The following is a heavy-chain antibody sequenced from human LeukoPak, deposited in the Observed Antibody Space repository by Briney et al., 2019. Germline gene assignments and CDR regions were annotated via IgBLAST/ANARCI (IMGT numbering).Heavy chain of an antibody. Sequence: SVKVSCKASGGTFSSYAISWVRQAPGQGLEWMGGIIPIFGTANYAQKFQGRVTITADESTSTAYMELSSLRSEDTAVYYCARDLKFSYGPGGQFDYWGQGTLVTVSS. CDR2: IIPIFGTA. CDR1: GGTFSSYA. CDR3: ARDLKFSYGPGGQFDY. D-gene: IGHD5-18*01. J-gene: IGHJ4*02. V-gene: IGHV1-69*13.